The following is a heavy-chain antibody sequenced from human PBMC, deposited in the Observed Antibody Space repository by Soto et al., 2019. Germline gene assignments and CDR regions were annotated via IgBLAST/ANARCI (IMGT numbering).Heavy chain of an antibody. CDR2: ISYSATT. CDR3: ARGATVTQYAY. Sequence: QVQLQESGPGLVKPSETLSLTCTVSGVSVSSGSFYWARIRLPPGKGLEWIWFISYSATTNYNPSLKSRVTIAADTSRSQISLMVSSLTAADTALYYCARGATVTQYAYWGQGTLVTVSS. CDR1: GVSVSSGSFY. V-gene: IGHV4-61*01. D-gene: IGHD4-17*01. J-gene: IGHJ4*02.